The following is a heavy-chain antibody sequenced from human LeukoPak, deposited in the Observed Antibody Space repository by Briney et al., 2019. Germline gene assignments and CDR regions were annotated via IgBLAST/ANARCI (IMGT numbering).Heavy chain of an antibody. Sequence: ASVKVSCKASGYTFTSYGISWVRQAPGQGLEWMGWISAYNGNTNYAQKLQSRVTMTTDTSTSTAYMELRSLRSDDTAVYYCARDVVATISRSDRGYYYGMDVWGQGTTVTVSS. CDR1: GYTFTSYG. CDR2: ISAYNGNT. CDR3: ARDVVATISRSDRGYYYGMDV. V-gene: IGHV1-18*01. J-gene: IGHJ6*02. D-gene: IGHD5-12*01.